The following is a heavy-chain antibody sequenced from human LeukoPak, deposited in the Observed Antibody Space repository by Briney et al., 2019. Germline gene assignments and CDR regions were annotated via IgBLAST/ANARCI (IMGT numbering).Heavy chain of an antibody. V-gene: IGHV1-69*13. CDR3: ARVPIVVVPAAPLYYMDV. D-gene: IGHD2-2*01. Sequence: ASVKVSCKASGGTFSSYAISWVRQAPGQGLEWMGGIIPIFGTANYAQKFQGRVTITADESTSTAYMELSSLRSDDTAVYYCARVPIVVVPAAPLYYMDVWGKGTTVTVSS. CDR2: IIPIFGTA. CDR1: GGTFSSYA. J-gene: IGHJ6*03.